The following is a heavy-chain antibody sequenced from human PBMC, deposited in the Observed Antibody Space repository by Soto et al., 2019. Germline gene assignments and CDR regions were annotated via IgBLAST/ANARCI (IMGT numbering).Heavy chain of an antibody. Sequence: PSETLSLTCTVSGGSISSYYWSWIRQPPGKGLEWIGYIYYSGSTNYNPSLKSRVTITRDTSASTAYMELSSLRSEDTAVYYCASGPNMVTTWAFDIWGQGTMVTVSS. J-gene: IGHJ3*02. V-gene: IGHV4-59*01. CDR2: IYYSGST. CDR1: GGSISSYY. D-gene: IGHD4-17*01. CDR3: ASGPNMVTTWAFDI.